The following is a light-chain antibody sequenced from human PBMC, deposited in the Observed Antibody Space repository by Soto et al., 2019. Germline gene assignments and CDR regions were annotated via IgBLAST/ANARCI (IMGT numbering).Light chain of an antibody. V-gene: IGKV4-1*01. CDR3: HQYYSIPLT. CDR2: WAS. Sequence: DIELTQSPDSLAVSPGERATISCKSSQSVSYSSNDRNFVAWYQQKAGQSPKLLLHWASIRESGVPDRFSGSASGTDFTLTISGLQAEDVAVYYCHQYYSIPLTFGGGTKVEIK. J-gene: IGKJ4*01. CDR1: QSVSYSSNDRNF.